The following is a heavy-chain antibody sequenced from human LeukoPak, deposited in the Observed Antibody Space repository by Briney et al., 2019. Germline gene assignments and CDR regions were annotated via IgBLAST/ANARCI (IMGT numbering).Heavy chain of an antibody. CDR2: IKKDGSEK. CDR1: GFIFSGSW. Sequence: GGSLRLSCAASGFIFSGSWMAWIRQAPGKGLEWVAIIKKDGSEKYYVDSMKGRFTISRDNAKNSLFLQMNSLRAEDTAIYYCTTDTWYSAGHWGQGTLVTVSS. V-gene: IGHV3-7*03. J-gene: IGHJ4*02. CDR3: TTDTWYSAGH. D-gene: IGHD2-15*01.